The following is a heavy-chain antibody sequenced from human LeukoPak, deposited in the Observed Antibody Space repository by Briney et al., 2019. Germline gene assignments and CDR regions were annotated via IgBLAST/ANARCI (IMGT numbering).Heavy chain of an antibody. J-gene: IGHJ4*02. CDR3: ARKYSSRWSEDY. CDR2: INHSGST. Sequence: SETLSLTCAVYGGSFSGYYWSWIRQPPGKGLEWIGEINHSGSTNYNPSLKSRVTISVDTSKNQFSLKLSSVTAADTAVYYCARKYSSRWSEDYWGQGTLVTVSS. D-gene: IGHD6-13*01. CDR1: GGSFSGYY. V-gene: IGHV4-34*01.